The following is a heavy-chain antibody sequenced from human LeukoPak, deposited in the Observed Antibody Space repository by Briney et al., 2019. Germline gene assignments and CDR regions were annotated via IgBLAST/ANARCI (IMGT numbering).Heavy chain of an antibody. CDR2: VYYRVST. V-gene: IGHV4-31*02. J-gene: IGHJ4*02. CDR3: ARVVSAVYGDFFDY. D-gene: IGHD4-17*01. CDR1: AASIISAGYC. Sequence: RSQTPSLTWTLVAASIISAGYCCSCIPEHPGKGLELSGYVYYRVSTYYTPSLKSRVTISVDTSKNQFSLKLSSVTAADTAVYYCARVVSAVYGDFFDYWGQGTLVTVSS.